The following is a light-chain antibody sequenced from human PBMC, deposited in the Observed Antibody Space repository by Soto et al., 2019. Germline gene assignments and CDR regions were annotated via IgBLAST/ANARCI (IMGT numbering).Light chain of an antibody. CDR2: DAS. CDR1: QSISSW. V-gene: IGKV1-5*01. Sequence: DLKITQTRSTLYVAVGDSVTITCRASQSISSWLAWYQQKPGKAPKLLIYDASSLESGVPSRFSGSGSGTEFTLISGRQSPDDFVTYYGQQYNSYWTFGQGTKVDIK. CDR3: QQYNSYWT. J-gene: IGKJ1*01.